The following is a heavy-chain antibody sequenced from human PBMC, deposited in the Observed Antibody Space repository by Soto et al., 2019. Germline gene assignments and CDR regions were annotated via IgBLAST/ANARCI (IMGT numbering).Heavy chain of an antibody. V-gene: IGHV3-7*01. CDR3: ARGPAWVAAIYWFDP. J-gene: IGHJ5*02. D-gene: IGHD2-15*01. Sequence: GGSLRLSCAASGFTFSSYWMSWVRQAPGKGLEWVANIKQDGSEKYYVDSVKGRFTISRDNAKNSLYLQMNSLRAEDTAVYYYARGPAWVAAIYWFDPWGQGTLVTVSS. CDR2: IKQDGSEK. CDR1: GFTFSSYW.